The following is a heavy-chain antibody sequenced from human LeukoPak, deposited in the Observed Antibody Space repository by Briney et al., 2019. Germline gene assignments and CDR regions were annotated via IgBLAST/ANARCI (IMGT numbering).Heavy chain of an antibody. CDR3: ARDFTYYYGSGSFCDY. D-gene: IGHD3-10*01. J-gene: IGHJ4*02. CDR2: ISSSSSYT. V-gene: IGHV3-11*06. CDR1: GFTFSDYY. Sequence: PGGSLRLSCAASGFTFSDYYMSWIRQAPGKGLEWVSYISSSSSYTNYADSVKGRFTISRDNAKNSLYLQMNSLRAEDTAVYYCARDFTYYYGSGSFCDYWGQGTLVTVSS.